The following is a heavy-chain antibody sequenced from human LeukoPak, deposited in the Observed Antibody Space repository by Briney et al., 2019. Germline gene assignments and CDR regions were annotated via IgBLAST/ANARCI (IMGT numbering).Heavy chain of an antibody. D-gene: IGHD6-13*01. V-gene: IGHV3-53*01. Sequence: GGSLRLSCTASGFTVSNNYMNWVRRAPGKGLEWVSLIYSGGSTQYADSVKGRFTISRDNSKNTLYLQMNSLRVEDTAVYYCARDPPGIAASVSGGWGQGTLVTVSS. CDR3: ARDPPGIAASVSGG. CDR2: IYSGGST. J-gene: IGHJ4*02. CDR1: GFTVSNNY.